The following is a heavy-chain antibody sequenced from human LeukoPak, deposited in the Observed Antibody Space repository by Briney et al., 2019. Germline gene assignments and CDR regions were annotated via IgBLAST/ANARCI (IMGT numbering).Heavy chain of an antibody. J-gene: IGHJ4*02. V-gene: IGHV3-74*01. CDR2: INSDGSII. Sequence: GSLRLSCAAPGFTFSSYGMHWVRQAPGKGLVWVSRINSDGSIINYADSVKGRFTVSRDNARNALYLQMISLRAEDTAVYYCARGAPFCGGDCYFDYWGQGTLVTVSS. CDR1: GFTFSSYG. D-gene: IGHD2-21*02. CDR3: ARGAPFCGGDCYFDY.